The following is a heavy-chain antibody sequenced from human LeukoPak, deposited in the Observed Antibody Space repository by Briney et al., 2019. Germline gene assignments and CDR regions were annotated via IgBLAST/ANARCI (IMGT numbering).Heavy chain of an antibody. J-gene: IGHJ4*02. CDR1: GFTFSSYA. Sequence: GGSLRLSCAASGFTFSSYAISWVRQAPRKGQGWVSAISGSGGSTYYADSVKGRFTISRDNSKNTLYLQMNSLRAEDTAVYYCAKVAHGDYGGVDYWGQGTLVAVSS. CDR2: ISGSGGST. CDR3: AKVAHGDYGGVDY. D-gene: IGHD4-17*01. V-gene: IGHV3-23*01.